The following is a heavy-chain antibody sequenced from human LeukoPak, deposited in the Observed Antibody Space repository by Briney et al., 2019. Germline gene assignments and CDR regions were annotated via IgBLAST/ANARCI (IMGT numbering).Heavy chain of an antibody. CDR3: ARDSTYCSSTSCYKDFDY. D-gene: IGHD2-2*02. CDR1: GYSISSGYY. Sequence: SETLSLTCTVSGYSISSGYYWGWIRQPPGKGLEWIGSIYHSGSTYYNPSLKSRVTISVDTSKNQCSLKLSSVTAADTAVYYCARDSTYCSSTSCYKDFDYWGQGTLVTVSS. CDR2: IYHSGST. V-gene: IGHV4-38-2*02. J-gene: IGHJ4*02.